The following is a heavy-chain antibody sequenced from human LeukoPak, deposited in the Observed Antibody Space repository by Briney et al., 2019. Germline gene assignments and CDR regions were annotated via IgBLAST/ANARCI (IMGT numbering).Heavy chain of an antibody. Sequence: KTSQTLSLTCTVSGGSISSGGYYWSWIRQPPGKGLEWIGYIYHSGSTYYNPSLKSRVTISVDRSKNQFSLKLSSVTAADTAVYYCARDPDYDILTGYEDYWGQGTLVTVSS. CDR3: ARDPDYDILTGYEDY. CDR2: IYHSGST. D-gene: IGHD3-9*01. J-gene: IGHJ4*02. V-gene: IGHV4-30-2*01. CDR1: GGSISSGGYY.